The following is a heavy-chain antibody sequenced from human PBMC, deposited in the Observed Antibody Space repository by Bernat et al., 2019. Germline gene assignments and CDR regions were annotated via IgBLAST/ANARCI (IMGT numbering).Heavy chain of an antibody. CDR3: ARDFRTGPADS. Sequence: QVQLVEYGGGVVQPGTSLTLSCAASGFTFSRSGMHWVRQAPGKGLEWVAIIWNDGSRRYYADSVKGRFSISRDDSKSTLYLQMISLRAEDTAVYYCARDFRTGPADSWGQGTLVTVSS. J-gene: IGHJ4*02. CDR2: IWNDGSRR. V-gene: IGHV3-33*01. CDR1: GFTFSRSG.